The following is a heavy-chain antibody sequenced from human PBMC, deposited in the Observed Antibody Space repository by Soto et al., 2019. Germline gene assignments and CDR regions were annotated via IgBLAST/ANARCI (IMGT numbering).Heavy chain of an antibody. D-gene: IGHD3-3*01. CDR2: ISSSSSYI. Sequence: EVQLVESGGGLVKPGGSLRLSCAASGFTFSSYSMNWVRQAPGKGLEWVSSISSSSSYIYYADSVKGRFTISRDNAKNSLYLRMSSVGAEDSSVYYCARGRVLRCLEWLSPVGYWGEGTLVTVSS. J-gene: IGHJ4*02. CDR3: ARGRVLRCLEWLSPVGY. V-gene: IGHV3-21*01. CDR1: GFTFSSYS.